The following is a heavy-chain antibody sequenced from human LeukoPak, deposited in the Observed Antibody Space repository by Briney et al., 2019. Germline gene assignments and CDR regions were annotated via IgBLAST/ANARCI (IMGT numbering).Heavy chain of an antibody. CDR1: GGSISSYY. CDR3: ARGASTYYDFWSGYYDAFDI. J-gene: IGHJ3*02. V-gene: IGHV4-59*01. Sequence: PSETLSLTCTVSGGSISSYYWSWIRQPPGKGLEWIGYIYYSGSTNYNPSLKSRVTISVDTSKNQFSLKLSFVTAADTAVYYCARGASTYYDFWSGYYDAFDIWGQGTMVTVSS. D-gene: IGHD3-3*01. CDR2: IYYSGST.